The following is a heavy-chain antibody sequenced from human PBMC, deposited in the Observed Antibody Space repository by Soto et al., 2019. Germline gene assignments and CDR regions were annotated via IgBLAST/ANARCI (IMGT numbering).Heavy chain of an antibody. Sequence: QITLKESGPTLVKPTQTLTLTCTFSGFSLSSTRMAVGWIRQPPGKALEWLALIYWDDDKRYSPFLKSRLTITKDTSKTQVVLTMSNMDPVDTARYYCAHIVVAGLGYYFDYWGHGTLVTVSS. CDR1: GFSLSSTRMA. CDR2: IYWDDDK. J-gene: IGHJ4*01. D-gene: IGHD6-19*01. CDR3: AHIVVAGLGYYFDY. V-gene: IGHV2-5*02.